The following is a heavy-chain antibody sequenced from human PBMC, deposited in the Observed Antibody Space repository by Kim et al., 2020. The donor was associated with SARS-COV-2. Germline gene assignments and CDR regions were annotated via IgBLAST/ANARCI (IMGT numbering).Heavy chain of an antibody. Sequence: AESVKGRFTISREKSKNTLYLQMTGLRVEDTAIYYCAKEGHHTDWYYYMDVWGKGTTVTVSS. D-gene: IGHD3-9*01. V-gene: IGHV3-23*01. J-gene: IGHJ6*03. CDR3: AKEGHHTDWYYYMDV.